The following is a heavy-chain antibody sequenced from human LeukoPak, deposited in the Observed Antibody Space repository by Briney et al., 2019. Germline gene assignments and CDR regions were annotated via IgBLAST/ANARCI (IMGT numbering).Heavy chain of an antibody. V-gene: IGHV4-34*01. D-gene: IGHD2-21*02. CDR3: ASRGDGDPAGYFDY. J-gene: IGHJ4*02. CDR2: INHSGST. CDR1: GGSFSGYY. Sequence: KPSETLSLTCAVYGGSFSGYYWSWIRQPPGKGLEWIGEINHSGSTNYNPSLKSRVTMSVDTSKNQFSLRLSSVTAADTAVYYCASRGDGDPAGYFDYWGQGTLVTVSS.